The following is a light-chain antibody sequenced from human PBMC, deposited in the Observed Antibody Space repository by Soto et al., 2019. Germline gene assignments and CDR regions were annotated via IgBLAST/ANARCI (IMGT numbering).Light chain of an antibody. CDR2: GAT. CDR3: QESSSGPPFT. CDR1: QSISIY. V-gene: IGKV1-39*01. Sequence: DIQMTQSPSSLSASVGDRVTIACRATQSISIYLNWYQQKPGKAPKLLIYGATTLQSGVPSRFSADGSGTDFNLTISSLQPEDFATYYCQESSSGPPFTFGPGTKVGIK. J-gene: IGKJ3*01.